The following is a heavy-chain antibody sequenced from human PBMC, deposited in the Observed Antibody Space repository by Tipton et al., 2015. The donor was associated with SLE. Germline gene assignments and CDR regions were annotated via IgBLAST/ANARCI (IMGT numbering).Heavy chain of an antibody. CDR2: IYYSGST. Sequence: TLSLTCTVSGGSISHYHWNWIRQTPGKGLEWIGYIYYSGSTIYNPSLKSRVTMSVDTSKNQFSLKLSSVTAADTAVYYCAARTGDVLYYYYMDVWGKGTTVTVSS. J-gene: IGHJ6*03. CDR3: AARTGDVLYYYYMDV. D-gene: IGHD7-27*01. V-gene: IGHV4-59*08. CDR1: GGSISHYH.